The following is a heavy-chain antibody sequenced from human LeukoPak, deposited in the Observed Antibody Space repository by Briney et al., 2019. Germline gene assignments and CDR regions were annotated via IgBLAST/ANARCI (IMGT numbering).Heavy chain of an antibody. Sequence: GGSLRLSCAASGFTFSSYAMHWVRQAPGKGLEWVSYISSSGSTIYYADSVKGRFTISRDNAKNSLYLQMNSLRAEDTAVYYCARDPGRSRVYLDPWGQGTLVTVSS. CDR3: ARDPGRSRVYLDP. J-gene: IGHJ5*02. D-gene: IGHD3-16*02. V-gene: IGHV3-48*04. CDR1: GFTFSSYA. CDR2: ISSSGSTI.